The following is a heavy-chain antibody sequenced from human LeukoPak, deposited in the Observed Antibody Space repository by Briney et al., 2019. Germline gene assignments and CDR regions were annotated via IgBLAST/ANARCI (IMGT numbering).Heavy chain of an antibody. CDR2: MNPNSGRT. V-gene: IGHV1-8*01. CDR3: TRETSSRYLDY. J-gene: IGHJ4*02. Sequence: ASVKVSCKASGYTLTSYDINWVRQATGQGLEWMGWMNPNSGRTGYAQNFQGRITITRNTSISTAYMELSSLRSEDTAVYYCTRETSSRYLDYWGQGTLVTVSS. CDR1: GYTLTSYD.